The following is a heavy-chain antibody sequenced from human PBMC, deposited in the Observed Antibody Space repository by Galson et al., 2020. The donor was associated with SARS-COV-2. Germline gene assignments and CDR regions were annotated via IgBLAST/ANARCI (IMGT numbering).Heavy chain of an antibody. CDR3: ARAPGYCSTTSCYTAKPFDY. CDR2: IKQDGSEK. D-gene: IGHD2-2*02. CDR1: GFTFSSYW. V-gene: IGHV3-7*04. Sequence: GGSLRLSCAASGFTFSSYWMSWVRQAPGKGLEWVANIKQDGSEKYYVDSVKGRFTISRDNAKNSLYLQMNSLRAEDTAVYYCARAPGYCSTTSCYTAKPFDYWGQGTLVTVSS. J-gene: IGHJ4*02.